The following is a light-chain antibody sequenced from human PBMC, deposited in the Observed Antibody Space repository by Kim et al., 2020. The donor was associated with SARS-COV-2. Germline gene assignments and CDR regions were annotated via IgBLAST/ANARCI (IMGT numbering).Light chain of an antibody. CDR3: QSRDSGGKVV. J-gene: IGLJ2*01. CDR2: GRN. CDR1: SLRSYY. V-gene: IGLV3-19*01. Sequence: SSELTQDPVVSVALGQTVRITCQGDSLRSYYATWYQQKPRQAPVLVIYGRNNRPSGIPDRFSGSGSGDTASLTISGAQAEDEADFYCQSRDSGGKVVFGGGTQLTVL.